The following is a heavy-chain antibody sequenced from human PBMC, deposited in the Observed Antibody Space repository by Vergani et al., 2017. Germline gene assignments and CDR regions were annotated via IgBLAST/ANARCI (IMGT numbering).Heavy chain of an antibody. CDR2: ISYDGSNK. Sequence: QVQLVESGGGLVKPGGSLRLSCAASGFTFSSYAMHWVRQAPGKGLEWVAVISYDGSNKYYADSVKGRFTISRDNSKNTLYLQMNSLRAEDTAVYYCARVEGLLSSGAFDIWGQGTMVTVSS. J-gene: IGHJ3*02. D-gene: IGHD3-3*01. CDR3: ARVEGLLSSGAFDI. V-gene: IGHV3-30-3*01. CDR1: GFTFSSYA.